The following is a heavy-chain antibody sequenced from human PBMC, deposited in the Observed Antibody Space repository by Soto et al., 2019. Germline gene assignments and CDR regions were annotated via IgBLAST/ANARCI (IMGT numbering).Heavy chain of an antibody. Sequence: GGSLRLSCAASGFTLSNYAMSWVRQAPGKGLEWVSVVSGHSRSIYYADSVRGRFTISRDNSKNTLYLQMNSLRVEDTAVYHCPKTNPSRAHTSGWNDWFDPWGQGPLVTVSS. D-gene: IGHD6-19*01. CDR2: VSGHSRSI. V-gene: IGHV3-23*01. J-gene: IGHJ5*02. CDR1: GFTLSNYA. CDR3: PKTNPSRAHTSGWNDWFDP.